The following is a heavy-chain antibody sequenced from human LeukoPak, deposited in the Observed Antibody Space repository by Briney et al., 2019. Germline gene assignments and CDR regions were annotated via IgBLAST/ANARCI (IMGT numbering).Heavy chain of an antibody. Sequence: ASVKVSCKASGFTLTNFDINLVRQATGQGLEWMGWMNSNTGNTGYAQEFQGRVTMTRDTSIGTAYMELTNLRSEDTAVYYCARGRRGSSGPWSWYLDLWGRGTLVTASS. CDR2: MNSNTGNT. V-gene: IGHV1-8*01. CDR3: ARGRRGSSGPWSWYLDL. CDR1: GFTLTNFD. J-gene: IGHJ2*01. D-gene: IGHD3-22*01.